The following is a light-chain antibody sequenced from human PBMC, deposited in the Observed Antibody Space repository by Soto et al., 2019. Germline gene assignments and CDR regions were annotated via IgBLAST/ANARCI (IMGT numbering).Light chain of an antibody. CDR3: SSYTSSCPSWV. Sequence: QSVLTQPASVSGSPGQSITISCTGTSSDVGGYNYVSWYQQHPGKAPKLMIYDVSNRPSGVSNRFSGSKSGNTASLTISGLQAEDEADYYCSSYTSSCPSWVFGGGTKLTVL. CDR1: SSDVGGYNY. CDR2: DVS. V-gene: IGLV2-14*01. J-gene: IGLJ3*02.